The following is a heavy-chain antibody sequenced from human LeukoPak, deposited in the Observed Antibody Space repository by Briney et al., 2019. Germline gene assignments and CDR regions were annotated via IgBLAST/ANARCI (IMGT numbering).Heavy chain of an antibody. D-gene: IGHD6-19*01. CDR3: ARFVYDSSGWSYYFDY. CDR1: GGSISSSSYY. CDR2: IYYSGST. V-gene: IGHV4-39*01. J-gene: IGHJ4*02. Sequence: SETLSLTCTVSGGSISSSSYYWGWIRQPPGRGLEWIGIIYYSGSTYYNLSLKSRVTISVDTSKNQFSLKLSSVTAADTAVYYCARFVYDSSGWSYYFDYWGQGTLVTVSS.